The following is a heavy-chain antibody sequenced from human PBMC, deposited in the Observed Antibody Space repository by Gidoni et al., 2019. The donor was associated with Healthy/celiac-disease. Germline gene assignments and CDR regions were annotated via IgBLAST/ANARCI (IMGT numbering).Heavy chain of an antibody. D-gene: IGHD5-12*01. J-gene: IGHJ4*02. CDR2: IKQDGSEK. CDR3: ARGRRVGDGYKCYFDY. V-gene: IGHV3-7*01. Sequence: VQLVESGGGLVQPGGSLRLSCAASGFTFSCYWMRWVRQAPGKGLEWVAKIKQDGSEKYYVDSVKGRFTISRDNAKNSLYLQMNSLRAEDTAVYYCARGRRVGDGYKCYFDYWGQGTLVTVSS. CDR1: GFTFSCYW.